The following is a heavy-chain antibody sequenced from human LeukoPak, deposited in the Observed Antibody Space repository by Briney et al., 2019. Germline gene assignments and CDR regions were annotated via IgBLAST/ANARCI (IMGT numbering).Heavy chain of an antibody. CDR3: TRAVAARPYYFDF. D-gene: IGHD6-6*01. CDR2: MYYSGST. CDR1: GGSISSY. Sequence: SETLSLTCTVSGGSISSYWSWIRQPPGKGLEWIAYMYYSGSTNSNPSLKSRVTMSVDTSKNQFSLKLSSVTAADTAVYYCTRAVAARPYYFDFWGQGTLVTVSS. V-gene: IGHV4-59*08. J-gene: IGHJ4*02.